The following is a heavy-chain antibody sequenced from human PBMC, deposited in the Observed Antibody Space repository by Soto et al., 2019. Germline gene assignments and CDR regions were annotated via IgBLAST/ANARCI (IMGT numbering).Heavy chain of an antibody. D-gene: IGHD5-12*01. V-gene: IGHV3-53*04. CDR3: ARVGYSRKWPLLFNWFDP. CDR1: GFTVSANY. CDR2: IHSDGST. J-gene: IGHJ5*02. Sequence: PGGSLRLSCAASGFTVSANYMTWVRQAPGKGLEWVSVIHSDGSTYYADSVKGRFTISRHNFKNTLYLQMNSRRTEDTAVYYCARVGYSRKWPLLFNWFDPWGQGTLVTVSS.